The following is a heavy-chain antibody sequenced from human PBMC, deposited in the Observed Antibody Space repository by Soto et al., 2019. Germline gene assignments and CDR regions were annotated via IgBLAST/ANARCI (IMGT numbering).Heavy chain of an antibody. CDR2: ISGSGGST. V-gene: IGHV3-23*01. CDR1: GFTCSSYV. D-gene: IGHD3-9*01. Sequence: PGGSLRLSCAASGFTCSSYVMSWVRQAPGKGLEWVSAISGSGGSTYYADSVKGRFTISRDNSKNTLYLQMNSLRAEDTAVYYCAKGVDILTGYYTNWGQGTLVTVSS. CDR3: AKGVDILTGYYTN. J-gene: IGHJ4*02.